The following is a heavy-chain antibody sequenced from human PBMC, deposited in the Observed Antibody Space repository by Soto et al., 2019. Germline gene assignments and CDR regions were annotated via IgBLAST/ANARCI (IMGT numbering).Heavy chain of an antibody. Sequence: SMKVPCKASGGTFSSYPIGWGRQAPGQGLEWMGGIIPIFGTANYAQKFQGRVTITADESTSTAYMELSSLRSEDTAVYYCARDGGTDIVATIGAYYYYGMDVWGQGTTVTVSS. J-gene: IGHJ6*02. D-gene: IGHD5-12*01. CDR1: GGTFSSYP. CDR2: IIPIFGTA. V-gene: IGHV1-69*13. CDR3: ARDGGTDIVATIGAYYYYGMDV.